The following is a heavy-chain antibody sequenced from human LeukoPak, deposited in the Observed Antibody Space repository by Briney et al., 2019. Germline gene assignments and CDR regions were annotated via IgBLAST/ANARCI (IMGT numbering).Heavy chain of an antibody. CDR2: ISGNSRYI. D-gene: IGHD6-13*01. Sequence: GGSLRLSCAASGFTFSTYSMNWVRQAPGKGLEWVSSISGNSRYIYYADSMRGRFTISRDNANNSLYLQMNILKPEDTAVYYCARVAEAAAFDSWGQGTLVTVSS. CDR1: GFTFSTYS. J-gene: IGHJ4*02. CDR3: ARVAEAAAFDS. V-gene: IGHV3-21*06.